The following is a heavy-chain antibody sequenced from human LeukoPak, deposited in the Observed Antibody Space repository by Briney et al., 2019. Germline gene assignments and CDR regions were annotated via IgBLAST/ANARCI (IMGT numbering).Heavy chain of an antibody. J-gene: IGHJ4*02. V-gene: IGHV4-59*01. CDR1: GGSIRSYY. CDR3: ATDNSYGSGSYYT. CDR2: IYYSGNT. Sequence: SETLSLPCTFSGGSIRSYYWNWIRQPPGEGLEWIGYIYYSGNTNYNPSLKRRVTISVDTSKNQFSLKLSSVTAADTPVYYCATDNSYGSGSYYTWGQGTLVTVSS. D-gene: IGHD3-10*01.